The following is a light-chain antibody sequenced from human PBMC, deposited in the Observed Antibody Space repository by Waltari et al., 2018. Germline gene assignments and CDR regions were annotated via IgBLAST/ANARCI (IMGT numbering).Light chain of an antibody. CDR1: QGISNY. J-gene: IGKJ1*01. CDR3: QKYDSAPQT. Sequence: DIQMTQSPSSLSASVGDRVTSTCRASQGISNYLAWDQQKPGKVPKLLIYSASKLQSGVPSRFSGSGSGTDFTLTISGLQPEDVATYYCQKYDSAPQTFGQGTKVEIK. V-gene: IGKV1-27*01. CDR2: SAS.